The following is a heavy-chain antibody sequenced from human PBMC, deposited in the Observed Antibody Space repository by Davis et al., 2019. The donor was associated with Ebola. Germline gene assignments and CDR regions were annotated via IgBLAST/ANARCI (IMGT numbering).Heavy chain of an antibody. D-gene: IGHD6-6*01. Sequence: PGGSLRLSCKGSGYSFTSYWIGWVRQMPGKGLEWMGIIYPGDSDTRYSPSFQGHVTISADKSISTAYLQWSSLKASDTAMYYCARRSSSSGANYYYYYMDVWGKGTTVTVSS. V-gene: IGHV5-51*01. CDR2: IYPGDSDT. J-gene: IGHJ6*03. CDR1: GYSFTSYW. CDR3: ARRSSSSGANYYYYYMDV.